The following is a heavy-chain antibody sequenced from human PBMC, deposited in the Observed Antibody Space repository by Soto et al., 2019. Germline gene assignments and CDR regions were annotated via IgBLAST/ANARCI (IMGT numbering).Heavy chain of an antibody. CDR2: ISGRGGNI. D-gene: IGHD4-17*01. V-gene: IGHV3-11*01. CDR3: AGAHGPNYMAV. Sequence: QVQLVESGGGLVKPGGSLRLSCAASGFTFSDSFMSWSRQTPGKGLEWLSYISGRGGNIYYADSVRGRFTISRDKAKNSVYLQMNSLRAENTAVYYCAGAHGPNYMAVWGKGTTFTVS. J-gene: IGHJ6*03. CDR1: GFTFSDSF.